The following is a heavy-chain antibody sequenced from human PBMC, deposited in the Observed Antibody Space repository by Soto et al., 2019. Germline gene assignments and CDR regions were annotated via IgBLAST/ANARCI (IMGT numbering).Heavy chain of an antibody. CDR2: INHSGGT. CDR1: GGSFSAYY. V-gene: IGHV4-34*01. CDR3: ARDSFSRPGTYYYYGMDV. J-gene: IGHJ6*02. D-gene: IGHD6-13*01. Sequence: QVLLQQWGAGLLKPSETLSLTCAVYGGSFSAYYWSWIRQPPGKGLEWIGEINHSGGTSYNPSLKSRVTISVDTSKNQFSLKLSSVTAADTAVYYCARDSFSRPGTYYYYGMDVWGQGPTVTVSS.